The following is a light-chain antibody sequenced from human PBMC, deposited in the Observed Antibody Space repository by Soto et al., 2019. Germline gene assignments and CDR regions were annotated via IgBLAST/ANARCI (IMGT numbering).Light chain of an antibody. Sequence: DIQLTQSPSFLSASVGDRVTITCRASQGFNSYLAWFQQKPWKAPKLLIYTASTLQSGVPSRFSGSGSGTEFTLTISSLQPEDFATYYCQQVNSYPITFGQGTRLENK. CDR3: QQVNSYPIT. J-gene: IGKJ5*01. CDR1: QGFNSY. CDR2: TAS. V-gene: IGKV1-9*01.